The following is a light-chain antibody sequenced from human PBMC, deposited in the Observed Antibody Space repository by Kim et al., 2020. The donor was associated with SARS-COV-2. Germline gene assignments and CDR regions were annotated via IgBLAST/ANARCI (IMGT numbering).Light chain of an antibody. CDR3: QQYTHSPIT. CDR2: DVS. V-gene: IGKV3-20*01. CDR1: QHVGIN. J-gene: IGKJ5*01. Sequence: FSPGERGPPSCRASQHVGINLAWYQQTPGQAPRLLIYDVSTRATGIPDRFSGSQAGTDFTLTISRLEPEDFAVYYCQQYTHSPITFGQGTRLEIK.